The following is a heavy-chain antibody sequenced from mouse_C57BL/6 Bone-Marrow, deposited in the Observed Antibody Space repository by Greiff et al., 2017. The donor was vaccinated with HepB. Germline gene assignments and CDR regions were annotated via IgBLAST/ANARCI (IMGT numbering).Heavy chain of an antibody. Sequence: LEESGPELVKPGASVKLSCKASGYTFTSYDINWVKQRPGQGLEWIGWIYPRDGSTKYNEKFKGKATLTVDTSSSTAYMELHSLTSEDSAVYFCASSRAMDYWGQGTSVTVSS. V-gene: IGHV1-85*01. J-gene: IGHJ4*01. CDR3: ASSRAMDY. CDR2: IYPRDGST. CDR1: GYTFTSYD.